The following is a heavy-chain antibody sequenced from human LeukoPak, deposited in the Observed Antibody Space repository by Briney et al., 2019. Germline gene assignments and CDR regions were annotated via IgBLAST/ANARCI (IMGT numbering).Heavy chain of an antibody. V-gene: IGHV3-53*01. CDR3: ARGGGDY. J-gene: IGHJ4*02. CDR1: GFTVSSNY. Sequence: PGGSLRLSCAVSGFTVSSNYMNWVRQALGKGLEWVSVIYSGGSTYYADSVKGRFTISRDNSKNTLYLQMNSLRAEDTAVYYCARGGGDYWGQGALVTVSS. CDR2: IYSGGST. D-gene: IGHD3-16*01.